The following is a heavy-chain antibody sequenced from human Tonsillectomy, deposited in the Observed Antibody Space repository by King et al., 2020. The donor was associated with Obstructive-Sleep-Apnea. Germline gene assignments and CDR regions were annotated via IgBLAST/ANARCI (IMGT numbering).Heavy chain of an antibody. V-gene: IGHV3-30*18. CDR1: GFTFSSYA. CDR3: AKDQGGITIFGPLDC. Sequence: VQLVESGGGVVRPGRSLRLSCAVSGFTFSSYAIHWVRQAPGKGLEWVAVISYDGSKKYYADSVKGRFTISRDNPKNTLYLQMNSLRAEDTAVYYCAKDQGGITIFGPLDCWGQGTLVTVSS. CDR2: ISYDGSKK. D-gene: IGHD3-3*01. J-gene: IGHJ4*02.